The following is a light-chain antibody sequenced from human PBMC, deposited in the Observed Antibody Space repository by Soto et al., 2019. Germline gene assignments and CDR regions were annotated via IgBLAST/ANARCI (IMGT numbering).Light chain of an antibody. Sequence: EVMLKMSPATLSLSKRDRATLSCRASQSVSGYLAWYQQKPGQAPRLLIYDTSNRATGIPARFSGSGSGTDFTLTISSLEPEDFAVYYCQQNLSVHTVGQGTKVDIK. CDR1: QSVSGY. J-gene: IGKJ1*01. CDR2: DTS. CDR3: QQNLSVHT. V-gene: IGKV3-11*01.